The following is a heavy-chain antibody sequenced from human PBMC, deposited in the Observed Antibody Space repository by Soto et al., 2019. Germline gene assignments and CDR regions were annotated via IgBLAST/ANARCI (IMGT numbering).Heavy chain of an antibody. Sequence: EVQLLESGGRLVQPGGSLRLSCAASGFTFSIYAMNWVRQAPGKGLEWVSEISGSGRSTDYADSGEGRFTISRDNSTNTLYLQMSSLRAEDTAVYYCAKAGGIAVPGSHLDYWGQGTLVTVSS. V-gene: IGHV3-23*01. CDR3: AKAGGIAVPGSHLDY. D-gene: IGHD6-19*01. J-gene: IGHJ4*02. CDR2: ISGSGRST. CDR1: GFTFSIYA.